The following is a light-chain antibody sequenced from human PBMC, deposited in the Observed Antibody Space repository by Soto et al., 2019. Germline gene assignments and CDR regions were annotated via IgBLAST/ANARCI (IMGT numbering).Light chain of an antibody. CDR2: DAS. J-gene: IGKJ1*01. CDR1: QSVSSY. V-gene: IGKV3-11*01. Sequence: EGVLTQSPATLSLSPGERATLSCRASQSVSSYLAWYQRKPGQAPRLLIYDASNRATGIPARFSASGSGTDFTLTISSLEPEDFAVYYCQQRSKWPPTFGQGTKVETK. CDR3: QQRSKWPPT.